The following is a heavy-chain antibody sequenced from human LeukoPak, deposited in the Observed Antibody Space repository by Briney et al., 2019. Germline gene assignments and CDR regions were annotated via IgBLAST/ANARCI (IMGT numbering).Heavy chain of an antibody. V-gene: IGHV4-34*01. J-gene: IGHJ6*03. CDR1: GGSFSGYY. CDR2: INHSGST. D-gene: IGHD1-14*01. CDR3: AIGGNRAPYYYYMDV. Sequence: PSETLSLTCAVYGGSFSGYYRSWIRQPPGKGLEWIGEINHSGSTNYNPSLKSRVTISVDTSKNQFSLKLSSVTAADTAVYYCAIGGNRAPYYYYMDVWGKGTTVTVSS.